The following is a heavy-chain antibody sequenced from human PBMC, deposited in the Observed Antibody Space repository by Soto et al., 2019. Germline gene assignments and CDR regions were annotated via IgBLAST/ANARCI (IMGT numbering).Heavy chain of an antibody. D-gene: IGHD3-10*01. CDR1: GGSFSGYI. CDR2: INDSGST. J-gene: IGHJ6*02. CDR3: ARLRMVRGVIIGESYYYGMDV. Sequence: SETLSLTCAVHGGSFSGYIWTWIRQPPGKGLQWIGQINDSGSTYYNPSRKSRVIISMHTSNDQFSLELTSVTAADTAVYYCARLRMVRGVIIGESYYYGMDVWGQGTTVKSP. V-gene: IGHV4-34*01.